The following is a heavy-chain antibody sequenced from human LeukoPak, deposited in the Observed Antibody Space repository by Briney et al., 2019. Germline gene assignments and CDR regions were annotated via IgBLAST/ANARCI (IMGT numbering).Heavy chain of an antibody. CDR2: IYYSGST. CDR3: TRTYSSSSIDY. V-gene: IGHV4-59*08. Sequence: PSETLSLTCTVSGGSISSYYWSWIRQPPGKGLEWIGYIYYSGSTKYNPSLRSRVTISADTSKNQFSLKLSSVTAADTAVYYCTRTYSSSSIDYWGQGALVTVSS. J-gene: IGHJ4*02. D-gene: IGHD6-6*01. CDR1: GGSISSYY.